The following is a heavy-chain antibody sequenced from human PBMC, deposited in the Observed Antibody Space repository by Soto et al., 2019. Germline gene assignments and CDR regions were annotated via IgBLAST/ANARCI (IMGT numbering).Heavy chain of an antibody. CDR1: GGTFSSYA. J-gene: IGHJ4*02. Sequence: SVKVSCKASGGTFSSYAISWVRQAPGQGLEWMGGIIPIFGTANYAQKFQGRVTITADESTSTAYMELSSLRSEDTAVYYCARTEYSNPSGPFDCWGERTLVTVSS. V-gene: IGHV1-69*13. D-gene: IGHD6-6*01. CDR3: ARTEYSNPSGPFDC. CDR2: IIPIFGTA.